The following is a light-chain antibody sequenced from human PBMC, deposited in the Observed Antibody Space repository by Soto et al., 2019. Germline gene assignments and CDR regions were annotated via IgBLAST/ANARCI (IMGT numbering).Light chain of an antibody. V-gene: IGKV1-5*03. CDR3: QHYNSYSEA. CDR1: QTISSW. Sequence: DIQMTQSPSTLSGSVGDRVTITCRASQTISSWLAWYQQKPGKAPKLLIYKASTLKSGVPSRFRGSGSVTEFTLTISSLQPDDFATYYCQHYNSYSEAFGQGTKVELK. CDR2: KAS. J-gene: IGKJ1*01.